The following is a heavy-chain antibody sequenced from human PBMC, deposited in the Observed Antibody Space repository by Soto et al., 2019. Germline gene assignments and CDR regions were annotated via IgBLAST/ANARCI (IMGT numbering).Heavy chain of an antibody. CDR1: GGTFSSYA. Sequence: GASVKVSCKASGGTFSSYAISWVRQAPGQGLEWMGGIIPIFGTANYAQKFQGRVTITADESTSTAYMELSSLRSEDTAVYYCARVSRGYSSSFRYFDYWGQGTLVTV. CDR3: ARVSRGYSSSFRYFDY. J-gene: IGHJ4*02. V-gene: IGHV1-69*13. D-gene: IGHD6-13*01. CDR2: IIPIFGTA.